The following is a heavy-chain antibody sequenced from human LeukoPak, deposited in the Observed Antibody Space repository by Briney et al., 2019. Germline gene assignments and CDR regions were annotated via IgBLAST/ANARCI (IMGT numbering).Heavy chain of an antibody. CDR2: VHPSGGST. CDR3: ATAISIVVVTAQVA. D-gene: IGHD2-21*02. Sequence: GASVKVSCKASGYTFTSYFIHWVRQAPGQGPEWVGIVHPSGGSTSYAEKFQGRVTMTSDTSTSTVYMELSSLRSEDTAVYYCATAISIVVVTAQVAWGQGTLVTVSS. J-gene: IGHJ5*02. V-gene: IGHV1-46*01. CDR1: GYTFTSYF.